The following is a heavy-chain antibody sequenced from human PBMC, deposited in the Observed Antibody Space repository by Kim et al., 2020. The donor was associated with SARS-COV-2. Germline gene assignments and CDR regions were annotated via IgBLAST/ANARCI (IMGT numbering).Heavy chain of an antibody. V-gene: IGHV4-34*01. CDR3: ARNPPRYYDSSGYYYWD. CDR2: INHSGST. J-gene: IGHJ4*02. D-gene: IGHD3-22*01. Sequence: SETLSLTCAVYGGSFNGYYWSWIRQPPGKGLEWIGEINHSGSTNYNPSLKSRVTISVDTSKNQFSLKLSSVTAADTAVYYCARNPPRYYDSSGYYYWDWGPGTLVTVSS. CDR1: GGSFNGYY.